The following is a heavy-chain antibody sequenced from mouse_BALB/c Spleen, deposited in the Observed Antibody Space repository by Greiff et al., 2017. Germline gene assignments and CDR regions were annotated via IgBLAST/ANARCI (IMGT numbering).Heavy chain of an antibody. V-gene: IGHV1-87*01. CDR3: ARSWKWYFDV. J-gene: IGHJ1*01. CDR2: IYPGDGDT. CDR1: GYTFTSYW. Sequence: VQLQQSGAELARPGASVKLSCKASGYTFTSYWMQWVKQRPGQGLEWIGAIYPGDGDTRYTQKFKGKATLTADKSSSTAYMQLSSLASEDSAVYYCARSWKWYFDVWGAGTTVTVSS.